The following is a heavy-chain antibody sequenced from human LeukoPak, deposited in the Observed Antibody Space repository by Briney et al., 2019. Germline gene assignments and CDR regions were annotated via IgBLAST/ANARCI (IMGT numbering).Heavy chain of an antibody. CDR2: INSDGSST. CDR1: GFTFSSYW. V-gene: IGHV3-74*01. J-gene: IGHJ4*02. Sequence: GGSLRLSCAASGFTFSSYWMHWVRQAPGKGLVWVLRINSDGSSTSYADSVKGRFTISRDNAKNTLYLQMNSLRAEDTAVYYCAREVLGYCSSTSCYAYYFDYWGQGTLVTVSS. CDR3: AREVLGYCSSTSCYAYYFDY. D-gene: IGHD2-2*01.